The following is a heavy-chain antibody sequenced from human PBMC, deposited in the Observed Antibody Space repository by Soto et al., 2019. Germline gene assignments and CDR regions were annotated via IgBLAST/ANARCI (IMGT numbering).Heavy chain of an antibody. CDR3: ARGGHIAVVTASFDN. CDR1: GYTFNTYY. V-gene: IGHV1-46*02. D-gene: IGHD2-21*02. Sequence: QVQLVQSGAEVRKPGASVKVSCKPSGYTFNTYYLHWLRQAPGQALEWMGVIHPSGGGTTYAQKFRGRVTVTRDTSTTTVLMELSSLRSDDTAVYYCARGGHIAVVTASFDNWGQGTLVTVSS. J-gene: IGHJ4*02. CDR2: IHPSGGGT.